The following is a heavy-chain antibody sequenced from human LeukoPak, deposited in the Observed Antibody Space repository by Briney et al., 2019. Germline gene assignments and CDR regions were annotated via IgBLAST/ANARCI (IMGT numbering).Heavy chain of an antibody. V-gene: IGHV4-39*07. CDR2: IYYSGST. D-gene: IGHD5-12*01. Sequence: SETLSLTCTVSGGSISSSSYYWGWIRQPPGKGLEWIGSIYYSGSTYYNPSLKSRVTISVDTSKNQFSLKLSSVTAADTAVYYCAREGDRAGWLRPHLDAFDIWGQGTMVTVSS. CDR3: AREGDRAGWLRPHLDAFDI. CDR1: GGSISSSSYY. J-gene: IGHJ3*02.